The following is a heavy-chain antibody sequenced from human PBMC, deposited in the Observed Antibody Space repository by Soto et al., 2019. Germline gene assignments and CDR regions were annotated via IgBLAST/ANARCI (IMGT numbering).Heavy chain of an antibody. Sequence: SETLSLTCTVSGGSISSDNYYWTWIRQPPGKGMEWIGYTYYSGSTYYNPSLKSRLTISVDTSKNQFSLKLSSVTAADTAVYYCARRIVATETFVYWGQGTLVTVSS. CDR1: GGSISSDNYY. J-gene: IGHJ4*02. V-gene: IGHV4-30-4*01. CDR3: ARRIVATETFVY. D-gene: IGHD5-12*01. CDR2: TYYSGST.